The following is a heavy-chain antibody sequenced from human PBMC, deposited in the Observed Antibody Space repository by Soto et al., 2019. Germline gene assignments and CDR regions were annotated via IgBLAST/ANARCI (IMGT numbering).Heavy chain of an antibody. D-gene: IGHD4-17*01. CDR2: ISSRGTTI. J-gene: IGHJ6*03. V-gene: IGHV3-11*01. CDR3: ARATYGDYHYMDV. CDR1: GFTFSDNY. Sequence: GGSLRLSCAASGFTFSDNYMSWIRQAPGKGLEWVSYISSRGTTIYYADSVKGRFTISRDNAKNSLYLQMNSLRAEDTAVYYCARATYGDYHYMDVWGKGTTVTVSS.